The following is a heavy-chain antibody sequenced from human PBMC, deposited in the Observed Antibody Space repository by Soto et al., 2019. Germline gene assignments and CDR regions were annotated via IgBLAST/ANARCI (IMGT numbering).Heavy chain of an antibody. CDR1: GGSVSSGSYY. V-gene: IGHV4-61*01. Sequence: SETLSLTCTVSGGSVSSGSYYWSWIRQPPGNGLEWIGYIYYIGSTNYNPSLKSRVTISVDTSKNQFSLKLSSVTAADTAVYYCAREGCSSTSCFRAWANWFDPWGQGTMVTV. D-gene: IGHD2-2*01. CDR3: AREGCSSTSCFRAWANWFDP. J-gene: IGHJ5*02. CDR2: IYYIGST.